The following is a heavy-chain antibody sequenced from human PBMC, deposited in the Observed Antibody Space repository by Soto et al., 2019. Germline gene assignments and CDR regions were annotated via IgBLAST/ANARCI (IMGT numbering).Heavy chain of an antibody. D-gene: IGHD3-3*01. Sequence: QVQLVESGGGVVQPGRSLRLSCAASGFTFSSYGMHWVRQAPGKGLEWVAVIWYDGSNKYYADSVKGRFTISRDNSKTTLYLQMNSPRPEDTAVYYCARGPTIFGVVITPFDYWGQGTLVTVSS. CDR2: IWYDGSNK. CDR1: GFTFSSYG. CDR3: ARGPTIFGVVITPFDY. V-gene: IGHV3-33*01. J-gene: IGHJ4*02.